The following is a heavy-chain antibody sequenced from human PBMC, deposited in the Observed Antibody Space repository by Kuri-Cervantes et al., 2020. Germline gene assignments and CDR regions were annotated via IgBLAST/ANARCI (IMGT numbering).Heavy chain of an antibody. CDR2: INHSGST. CDR3: ARGPYYYDSSGYPTSHAFDI. V-gene: IGHV4-34*01. D-gene: IGHD3-22*01. CDR1: GGSFSGYY. Sequence: SETLSLTCAVYGGSFSGYYWSWIRQPPGKGLEWIGEINHSGSTNYNPSLKSRVTISVDTSKSQFSLKLSSVTAADTAVYYCARGPYYYDSSGYPTSHAFDIWGQGTMVTVSS. J-gene: IGHJ3*02.